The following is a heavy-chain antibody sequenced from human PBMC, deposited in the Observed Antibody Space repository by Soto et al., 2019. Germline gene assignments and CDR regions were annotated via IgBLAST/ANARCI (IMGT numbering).Heavy chain of an antibody. CDR3: ARRSRSYYYGMDV. J-gene: IGHJ6*02. Sequence: QVQLQQWGAGLLKPSETLSLTCAVYGGSFSGYYWSWIRQPPGKGLEWIGEINHSGSTNYNPSLKSRVTISVDTSKNQVSLKLSSVTSADTAVYYCARRSRSYYYGMDVWGQGTTVTVSS. CDR2: INHSGST. CDR1: GGSFSGYY. V-gene: IGHV4-34*01.